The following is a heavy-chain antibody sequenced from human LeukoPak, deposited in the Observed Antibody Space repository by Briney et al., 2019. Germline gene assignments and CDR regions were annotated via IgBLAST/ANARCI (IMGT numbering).Heavy chain of an antibody. CDR1: GFTFNNAW. V-gene: IGHV3-15*01. D-gene: IGHD3-10*01. Sequence: GGSLRLSCAASGFTFNNAWMSWVRQAPGKGLEWVGRIKSKTDGGTTDYAAPVKGRFTISRDDSKNTLYLQMNSLKTEDTAVYYCTTGRASYYGSGSYHKAEHFDYWGQGTLVSVSS. CDR2: IKSKTDGGTT. J-gene: IGHJ4*02. CDR3: TTGRASYYGSGSYHKAEHFDY.